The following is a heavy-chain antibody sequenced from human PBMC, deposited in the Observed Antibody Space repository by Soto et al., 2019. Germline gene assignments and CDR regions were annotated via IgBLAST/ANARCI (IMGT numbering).Heavy chain of an antibody. D-gene: IGHD6-25*01. J-gene: IGHJ4*02. Sequence: THSHTSTFSGLYIISVGYFWTWIRKHPAKGLEWIGHISYSGSTYFIPSLRSRLSMSVDTSKNQFSLNLTSVTVADTALHYCARLNSGWHQTFDYWGQGTLVTVSS. V-gene: IGHV4-31*03. CDR2: ISYSGST. CDR3: ARLNSGWHQTFDY. CDR1: GLYIISVGYF.